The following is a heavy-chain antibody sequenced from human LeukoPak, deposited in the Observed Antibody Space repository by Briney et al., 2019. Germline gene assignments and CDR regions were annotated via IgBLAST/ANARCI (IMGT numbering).Heavy chain of an antibody. CDR3: ARDAGPIAVAGTFDY. V-gene: IGHV1-18*04. D-gene: IGHD6-19*01. CDR2: ISAYNGNT. Sequence: ASVKVSCKASGYTFTGYYMHWVRQAPGQGLEWMGWISAYNGNTNYAQKLQGRVTMTTDTSTSTAYMELRSLRSDDTAVYYCARDAGPIAVAGTFDYWGQGTLVTVSS. J-gene: IGHJ4*02. CDR1: GYTFTGYY.